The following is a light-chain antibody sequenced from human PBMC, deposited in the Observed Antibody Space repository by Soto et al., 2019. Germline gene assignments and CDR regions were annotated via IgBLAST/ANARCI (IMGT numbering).Light chain of an antibody. Sequence: EIMFTESRVTLSVSPGQTATLSFRASQSVSSSYLAWYQQKPGQAPRLLIYGASTRATGIPARFSGSGSGTEFSLTISSLQSEDFAVYYCQQYNNWPLTFGQGTRLEIK. CDR1: QSVSSSY. CDR3: QQYNNWPLT. J-gene: IGKJ5*01. V-gene: IGKV3-15*01. CDR2: GAS.